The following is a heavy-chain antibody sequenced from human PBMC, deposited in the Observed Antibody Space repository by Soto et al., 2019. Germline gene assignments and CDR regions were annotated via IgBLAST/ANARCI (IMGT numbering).Heavy chain of an antibody. CDR1: GGSISSNGYY. V-gene: IGHV4-39*01. Sequence: QLQLQESGPGLVKPSETLSLTCAVSGGSISSNGYYWGWIRQPPGEGLEWIGTIYYGGSTNYNPSLKSRVTISVDTSKNQFSLKLSSVTAADTAVYYCAKGHCHGGSCYLNWFDPWGQGTLVIVSS. D-gene: IGHD2-15*01. J-gene: IGHJ5*02. CDR3: AKGHCHGGSCYLNWFDP. CDR2: IYYGGST.